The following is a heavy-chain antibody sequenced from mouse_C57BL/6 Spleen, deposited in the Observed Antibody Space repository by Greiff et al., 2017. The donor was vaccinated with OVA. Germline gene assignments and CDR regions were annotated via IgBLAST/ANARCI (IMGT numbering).Heavy chain of an antibody. Sequence: VQLQESGAELVRPGASVTLSCKASGYTFTDYEMHWVKQTPVHGLEWIGAIDPETGGTAYNQKFKGKAILTADKSSSTAYMELRSLTSEDSAVYYCTRGWYYFDYWGQGTTLTVSS. CDR1: GYTFTDYE. J-gene: IGHJ2*01. D-gene: IGHD1-1*02. V-gene: IGHV1-15*01. CDR3: TRGWYYFDY. CDR2: IDPETGGT.